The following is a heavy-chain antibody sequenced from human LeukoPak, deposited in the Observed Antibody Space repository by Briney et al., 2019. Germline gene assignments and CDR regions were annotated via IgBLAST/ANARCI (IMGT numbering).Heavy chain of an antibody. V-gene: IGHV4-39*01. D-gene: IGHD5-12*01. CDR1: GGSISGSPYY. Sequence: SETLSLTCTVSGGSISGSPYYWGWIRQSPGTGLEWIASMYYSGSTYYKPSLKSRVTISVDTSKNQFSLKVTSVTAADTAVYYCASGYGDYYYYYMDVWGKGTTVTVSS. J-gene: IGHJ6*03. CDR3: ASGYGDYYYYYMDV. CDR2: MYYSGST.